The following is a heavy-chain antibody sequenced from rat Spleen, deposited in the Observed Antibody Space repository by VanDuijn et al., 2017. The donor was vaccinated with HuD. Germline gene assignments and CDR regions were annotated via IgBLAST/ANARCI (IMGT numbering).Heavy chain of an antibody. CDR2: IWSGGNT. D-gene: IGHD1-12*01. J-gene: IGHJ2*01. V-gene: IGHV2-15*01. CDR3: VRANRESYAHFDY. Sequence: QVQLKESGPGLVQPSQTLSLTCTVSGFSLTSNSVSWVRQPPGKGLEWMGAIWSGGNTAYNSLLKSRLSVSRDISMSQVVLRMSSLQTEDTATYYCVRANRESYAHFDYWGQGVVVTVSS. CDR1: GFSLTSNS.